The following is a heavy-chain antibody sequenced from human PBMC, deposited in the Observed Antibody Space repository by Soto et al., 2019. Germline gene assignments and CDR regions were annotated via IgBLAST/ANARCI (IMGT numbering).Heavy chain of an antibody. CDR1: GFSLSSTGVG. CDR2: IYWDDDE. D-gene: IGHD2-15*01. Sequence: QITVKESGPTLVKPTQTLTLTCTFSGFSLSSTGVGVAWIRQPPGKALEWLALIYWDDDERYRPSLRRRLTITKDTSKHQVVLTMTNVDPVDTATYCCTHKGGRGAGMDVWGQGTTVTVSS. V-gene: IGHV2-5*02. J-gene: IGHJ6*02. CDR3: THKGGRGAGMDV.